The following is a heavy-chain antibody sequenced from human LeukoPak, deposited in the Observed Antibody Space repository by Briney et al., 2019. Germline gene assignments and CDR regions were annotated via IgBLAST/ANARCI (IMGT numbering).Heavy chain of an antibody. CDR3: ARDAPLRYFDWLSRPYYYGMDV. CDR1: GYTFTSYG. V-gene: IGHV1-18*01. CDR2: ISAYNGNT. D-gene: IGHD3-9*01. Sequence: GASVKVSCKASGYTFTSYGISWVRQAPGQGLEWMGWISAYNGNTNYAQKLQGRVTMTTDTSTSTAYMELRSLRSDDTAVYYCARDAPLRYFDWLSRPYYYGMDVWAKGPRSPSP. J-gene: IGHJ6*02.